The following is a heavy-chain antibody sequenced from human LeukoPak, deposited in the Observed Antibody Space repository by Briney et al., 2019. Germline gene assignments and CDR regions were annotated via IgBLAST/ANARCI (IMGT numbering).Heavy chain of an antibody. CDR2: MNPNSGNT. V-gene: IGHV1-8*03. CDR1: GYTFTSYD. CDR3: ARGPDYYGSDLNYYYYYYMDV. J-gene: IGHJ6*03. Sequence: ASVKVSCKASGYTFTSYDINWVRQATGQGLEWMGWMNPNSGNTGYAQKFQGRVTITRNTSISTAYMELSSLRSEDTAVYYCARGPDYYGSDLNYYYYYYMDVWGKGTTVTVSS. D-gene: IGHD3-10*01.